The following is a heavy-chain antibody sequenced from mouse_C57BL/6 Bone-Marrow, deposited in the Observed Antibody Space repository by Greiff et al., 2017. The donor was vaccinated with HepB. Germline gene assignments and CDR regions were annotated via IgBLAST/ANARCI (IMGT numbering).Heavy chain of an antibody. CDR2: ISSGGDYI. D-gene: IGHD2-4*01. CDR3: TRVYDYDGAWFAY. CDR1: GFTFSSYA. Sequence: EVKVVESGEGLVKPGGSLKLSCAASGFTFSSYAMSWVRQTPEKRLEWVAYISSGGDYIYYADTVKGRFTISRDNARNTLYLQMSSLKSEDTSMYYCTRVYDYDGAWFAYWGQGTLVTVSA. J-gene: IGHJ3*01. V-gene: IGHV5-9-1*02.